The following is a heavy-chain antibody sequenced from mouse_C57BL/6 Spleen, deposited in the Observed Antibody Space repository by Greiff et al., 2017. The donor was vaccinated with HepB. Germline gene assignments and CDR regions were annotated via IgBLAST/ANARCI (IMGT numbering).Heavy chain of an antibody. D-gene: IGHD1-1*01. V-gene: IGHV5-17*01. J-gene: IGHJ1*03. CDR2: ISSGSSTI. CDR1: GFTFSDYG. CDR3: ARIGYYGSYWYFDV. Sequence: EVKLMESGGGLVKPGGSLKLSCAASGFTFSDYGMHWVRQAPEKGLEWVAYISSGSSTIYYADTVKGRFTISRDNAKSTLFLQMTSLRSEDTAMYYCARIGYYGSYWYFDVWGTGTTVTVSS.